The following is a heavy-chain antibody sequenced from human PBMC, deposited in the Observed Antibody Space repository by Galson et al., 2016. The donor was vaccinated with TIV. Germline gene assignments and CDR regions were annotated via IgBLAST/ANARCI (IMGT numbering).Heavy chain of an antibody. V-gene: IGHV1-69*05. CDR1: GYSFSTYD. J-gene: IGHJ6*03. Sequence: SVKVSCKASGYSFSTYDISWVRQAPRQGLEWMGGTIPMFGTANYAQKFQGRVTITTDESTSTAYMELSSLKSEDTAVYYCARGVGTVMGQYYMDVWGKGTTVTVSS. CDR2: TIPMFGTA. D-gene: IGHD5-18*01. CDR3: ARGVGTVMGQYYMDV.